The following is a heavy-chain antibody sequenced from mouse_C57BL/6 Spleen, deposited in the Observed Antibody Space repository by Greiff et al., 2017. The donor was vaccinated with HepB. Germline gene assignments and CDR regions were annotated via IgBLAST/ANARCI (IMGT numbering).Heavy chain of an antibody. CDR3: TRKGTDPESSGYVGYFDY. J-gene: IGHJ2*01. Sequence: QVQLKESGAELVRPGASVTLSCKASGYTFTDYEMHWVKQTPVHGLEWIGAIDPETGGTAYNQKFKGKAILTADKSSSTAYMELRSLTSEDSAVYYCTRKGTDPESSGYVGYFDYWGQGTTLTVSS. D-gene: IGHD3-2*02. CDR2: IDPETGGT. V-gene: IGHV1-15*01. CDR1: GYTFTDYE.